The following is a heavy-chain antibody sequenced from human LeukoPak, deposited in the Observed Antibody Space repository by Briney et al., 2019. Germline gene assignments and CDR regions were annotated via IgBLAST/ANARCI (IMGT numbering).Heavy chain of an antibody. Sequence: ASVKVSCKASGYTFTGYYMHWVRQAPGQGFEWMGRINPNSGGTNYAQKFQGRVTMTRDTSISTAYMELSRLRSDDTAVYYCAGLWDSSGYYLDYWGQGTLVTVSS. CDR1: GYTFTGYY. CDR3: AGLWDSSGYYLDY. J-gene: IGHJ4*02. D-gene: IGHD3-22*01. CDR2: INPNSGGT. V-gene: IGHV1-2*06.